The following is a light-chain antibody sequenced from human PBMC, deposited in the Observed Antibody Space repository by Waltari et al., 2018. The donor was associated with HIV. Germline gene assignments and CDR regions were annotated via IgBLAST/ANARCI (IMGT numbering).Light chain of an antibody. CDR2: DAS. V-gene: IGKV3-11*01. J-gene: IGKJ1*01. CDR1: QSVSSY. Sequence: EIVLIQSPATMSLSPGERATLTCRASQSVSSYLAWYQQKPVQAPRLLIYDASNRATGSPARFSGSGSGTDFTLTISSLDPEDFAVYYCQQRSNWPPWTFGQGTKVEIK. CDR3: QQRSNWPPWT.